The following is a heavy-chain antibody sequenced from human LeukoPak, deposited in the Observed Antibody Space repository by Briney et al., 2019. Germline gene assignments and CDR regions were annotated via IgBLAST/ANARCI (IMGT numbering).Heavy chain of an antibody. CDR2: INWSGGSR. J-gene: IGHJ4*02. CDR3: ARKYSGSYGLDY. CDR1: GFTYDDYC. D-gene: IGHD1-26*01. Sequence: GGSLRLSCAVSGFTYDDYCMTWVRQGPGKGLEWVSGINWSGGSRGYADSVKGRFTISRDNAKRSLYLHMSSLRAEDTALYYCARKYSGSYGLDYWGQGTLVTVSS. V-gene: IGHV3-20*04.